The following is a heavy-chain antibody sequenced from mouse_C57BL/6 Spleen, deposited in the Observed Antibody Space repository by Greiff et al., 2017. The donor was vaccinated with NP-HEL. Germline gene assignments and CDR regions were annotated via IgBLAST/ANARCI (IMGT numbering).Heavy chain of an antibody. Sequence: QVQLKESGPELVKPGASVKISCKASGYAFSSSWMNWVKQRPGKGLEWIGRIYPGDGDTNYNGKFKGKATLTADKSSSTAYMQLSSLTSEDSAVYFCARAVCGSSYASWFAYGGQGTLVTVSA. CDR2: IYPGDGDT. CDR3: ARAVCGSSYASWFAY. J-gene: IGHJ3*01. D-gene: IGHD1-1*01. CDR1: GYAFSSSW. V-gene: IGHV1-82*01.